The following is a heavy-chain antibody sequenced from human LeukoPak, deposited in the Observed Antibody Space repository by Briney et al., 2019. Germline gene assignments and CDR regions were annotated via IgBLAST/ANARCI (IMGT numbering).Heavy chain of an antibody. CDR2: ISGSGGST. CDR3: AKIGSRGLVGATIDY. Sequence: GGCLRLSCSAPVFTFSSYAMSWVRKAPGKGLEWILAISGSGGSTYYADSVKGRFTISRDNSKNTLYLQMNSLRAEDTAVYYCAKIGSRGLVGATIDYWGQGTLVTVSS. CDR1: VFTFSSYA. V-gene: IGHV3-23*01. J-gene: IGHJ4*02. D-gene: IGHD1-26*01.